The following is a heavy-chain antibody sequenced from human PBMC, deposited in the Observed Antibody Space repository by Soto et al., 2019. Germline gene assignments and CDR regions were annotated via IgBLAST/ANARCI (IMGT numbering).Heavy chain of an antibody. Sequence: PGESLKISCKGSGYSFTSYWIGWVRQMPGKGLEWMGIIYPGDSDTRYSPSFQGQVTISADKSISTAYLQWSSLKASDTAMYYCARHYSSSPYYYYGMDVWGQGTTVTVSS. D-gene: IGHD6-6*01. CDR3: ARHYSSSPYYYYGMDV. CDR2: IYPGDSDT. J-gene: IGHJ6*02. CDR1: GYSFTSYW. V-gene: IGHV5-51*01.